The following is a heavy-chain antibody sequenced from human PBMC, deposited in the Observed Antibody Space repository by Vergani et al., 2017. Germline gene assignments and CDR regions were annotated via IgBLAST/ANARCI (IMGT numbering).Heavy chain of an antibody. CDR2: IWSKPYGGTT. Sequence: EVHLVESGGGLVQPGRSLRLSCSGSGFTLGDYAMTWVRQAPGKGLEWVAFIWSKPYGGTTEYAASVKGRFTISRDDSKSIAYLQMSSLKAEDTAVYYCARDSGRDEIGRPRSYYDSSGYDPWGQGTLVTVSS. D-gene: IGHD3-22*01. V-gene: IGHV3-49*04. CDR3: ARDSGRDEIGRPRSYYDSSGYDP. J-gene: IGHJ5*02. CDR1: GFTLGDYA.